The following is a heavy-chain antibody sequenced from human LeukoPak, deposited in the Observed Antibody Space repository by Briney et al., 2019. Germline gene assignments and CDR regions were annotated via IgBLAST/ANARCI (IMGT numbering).Heavy chain of an antibody. Sequence: PGRSLRLSCAASGFSFSSYGMHWVRQAPGKGLEWVAVIWYDGSNKYYADSVKGRFTISRDNSKNTLYLQMNSLRAEDTAVYYCARDGTGSGFDYWGQGTLDTVSS. CDR2: IWYDGSNK. CDR1: GFSFSSYG. J-gene: IGHJ4*02. V-gene: IGHV3-33*01. D-gene: IGHD1-7*01. CDR3: ARDGTGSGFDY.